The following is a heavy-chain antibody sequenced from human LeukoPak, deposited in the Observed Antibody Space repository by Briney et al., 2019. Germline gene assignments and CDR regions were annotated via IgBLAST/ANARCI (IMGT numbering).Heavy chain of an antibody. CDR3: AGVGRTPFDY. CDR1: GYTFTSYY. V-gene: IGHV1-46*03. J-gene: IGHJ4*02. CDR2: INPSGGST. D-gene: IGHD1-14*01. Sequence: ASVKVSCKASGYTFTSYYMHWVRQAPGQGLEWMGIINPSGGSTTYAQKFQGRVTMTRHTSTSTVYMELSRLRSEATAVYYCAGVGRTPFDYWGQGTLVTVSS.